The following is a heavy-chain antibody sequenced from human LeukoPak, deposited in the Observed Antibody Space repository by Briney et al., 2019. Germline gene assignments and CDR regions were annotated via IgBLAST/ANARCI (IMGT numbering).Heavy chain of an antibody. Sequence: GGSLRLSCAASGFTFSSYAMSWVRQAPGKGLEWVTAISGSGSSTYYADSVKGRFTISRDNSKNTLYLQMNSLRAEDTAVYYCAKKNTYSSGWYEGYYYGMDAWGQGTTVTVSS. CDR1: GFTFSSYA. CDR2: ISGSGSST. CDR3: AKKNTYSSGWYEGYYYGMDA. V-gene: IGHV3-23*01. D-gene: IGHD6-19*01. J-gene: IGHJ6*02.